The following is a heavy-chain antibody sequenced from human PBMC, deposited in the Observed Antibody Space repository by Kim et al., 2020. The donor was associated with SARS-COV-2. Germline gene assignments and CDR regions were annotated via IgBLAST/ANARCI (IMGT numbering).Heavy chain of an antibody. CDR2: ISAANGNT. V-gene: IGHV1-3*01. CDR3: ASESTRSSDYYFDH. J-gene: IGHJ4*02. CDR1: GYTFSNYA. Sequence: ASVKVSCTASGYTFSNYAIHWVRQAPGQRLEWMGWISAANGNTRYSQKLQGRVTVTRDTSASTAYIELSSLRSEDTAVYYCASESTRSSDYYFDHWGQGTLVTVSS.